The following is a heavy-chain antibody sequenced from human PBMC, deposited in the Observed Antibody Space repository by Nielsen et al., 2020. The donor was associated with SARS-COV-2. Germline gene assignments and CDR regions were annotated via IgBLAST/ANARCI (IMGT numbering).Heavy chain of an antibody. CDR1: GFTFSSYG. CDR2: ISYDGSNK. J-gene: IGHJ4*02. Sequence: GGSLRLSCAASGFTFSSYGMHWVRQAPGKGLEWVAVISYDGSNKYYADSVKGRFTISRDNSKNTLYLQMNSLRAEDTAVYYCARETWIQLWLRGYYFDYWGQGTLVTVSS. CDR3: ARETWIQLWLRGYYFDY. V-gene: IGHV3-30*03. D-gene: IGHD5-18*01.